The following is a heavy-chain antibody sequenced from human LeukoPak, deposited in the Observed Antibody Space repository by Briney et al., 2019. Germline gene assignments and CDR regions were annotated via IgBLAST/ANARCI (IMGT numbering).Heavy chain of an antibody. CDR3: ARDRGIAAGPGWFDP. D-gene: IGHD6-13*01. V-gene: IGHV3-21*01. CDR2: ISSSSSYI. J-gene: IGHJ5*02. Sequence: GGSLRLSCAASGFTFSSYSMNWVRQAPGKGLEWVSSISSSSSYIYYADSVKGRLTISRDNAKNSLYLQMNSLRAEDTAVYYCARDRGIAAGPGWFDPWGQGTLVTVSS. CDR1: GFTFSSYS.